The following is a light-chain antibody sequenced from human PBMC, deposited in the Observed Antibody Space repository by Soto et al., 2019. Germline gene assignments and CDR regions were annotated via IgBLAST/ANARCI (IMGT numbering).Light chain of an antibody. Sequence: QSVLTQPASASGTPGQRVTISCSGSSSNIGSNTVNWYQQLPGTAPKLLIYSNNQRRSGVPDRFSGSKSGTSASLAISGLQSEDEADYYCAAWDDSLNGPVFGGGTKVTVL. V-gene: IGLV1-44*01. CDR1: SSNIGSNT. J-gene: IGLJ3*02. CDR2: SNN. CDR3: AAWDDSLNGPV.